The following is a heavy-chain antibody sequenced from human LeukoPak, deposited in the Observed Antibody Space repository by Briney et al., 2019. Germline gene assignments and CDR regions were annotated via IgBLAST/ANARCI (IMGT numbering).Heavy chain of an antibody. Sequence: SETLSLTCTVSGGSISSYYWSWIRQPPGKGLEWIGYIYYSGSTNYNPSLKSRVTISVDTSKNQFSLKLSSVTAADTAVYYCARESDTAVDFDYWGQGTLVTVSS. CDR1: GGSISSYY. V-gene: IGHV4-59*01. CDR2: IYYSGST. J-gene: IGHJ4*02. CDR3: ARESDTAVDFDY. D-gene: IGHD5-18*01.